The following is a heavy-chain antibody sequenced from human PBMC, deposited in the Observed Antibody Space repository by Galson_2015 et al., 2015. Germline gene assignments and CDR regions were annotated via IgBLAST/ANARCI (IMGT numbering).Heavy chain of an antibody. D-gene: IGHD3-22*01. CDR1: GFTFSSYW. CDR2: IKSDGTYT. V-gene: IGHV3-74*01. CDR3: AKAHEYYYESNGSDGFDY. Sequence: SLRLSCAASGFTFSSYWMHWVRHAPGKGLVWVSRIKSDGTYTSYADSVKGRFTISRDNAKNTLYLQMNSLRAEDTAVYYCAKAHEYYYESNGSDGFDYWGQGTLVTVSS. J-gene: IGHJ4*02.